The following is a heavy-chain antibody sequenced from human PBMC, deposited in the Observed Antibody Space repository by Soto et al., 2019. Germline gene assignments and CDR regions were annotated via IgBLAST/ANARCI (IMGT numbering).Heavy chain of an antibody. V-gene: IGHV4-59*01. CDR2: IYYSGST. Sequence: SETLFLTCTVSGGSISSYYWSWIRQPPGKGLEWIGYIYYSGSTNYNPSLKSRVTISVDTSKNQFSLKLSSVTAADTAVYYCARDQGGELVRGYNWFDPWGQGTLVTVS. CDR3: ARDQGGELVRGYNWFDP. CDR1: GGSISSYY. D-gene: IGHD6-6*01. J-gene: IGHJ5*02.